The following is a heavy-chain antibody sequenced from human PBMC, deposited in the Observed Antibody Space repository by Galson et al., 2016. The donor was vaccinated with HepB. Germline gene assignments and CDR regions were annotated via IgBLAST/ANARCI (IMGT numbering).Heavy chain of an antibody. Sequence: WIGYIYYNGITYYNPSLKNRLTISVDTFKNQFSLKLSSVTAADTAVYYCARDLAGRLWFGEYLYGMDVWGQGTTVTVSS. D-gene: IGHD3-10*01. CDR2: IYYNGIT. V-gene: IGHV4-31*02. CDR3: ARDLAGRLWFGEYLYGMDV. J-gene: IGHJ6*02.